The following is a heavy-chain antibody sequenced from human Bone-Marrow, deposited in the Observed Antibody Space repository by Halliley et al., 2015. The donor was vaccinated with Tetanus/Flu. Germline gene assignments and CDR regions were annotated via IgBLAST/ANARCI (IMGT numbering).Heavy chain of an antibody. Sequence: TLSLTCTVSGGSVNSGNYHWSWIRQPPGKGLEWIAYVHYSGSTNYNPSLKSRVTISLDTSKNQFSLKVTSVTAADTAMYYCARGDQWAVRFDNWGQGALVTVSS. J-gene: IGHJ4*02. D-gene: IGHD2-8*01. V-gene: IGHV4-61*01. CDR1: GGSVNSGNYH. CDR2: VHYSGST. CDR3: ARGDQWAVRFDN.